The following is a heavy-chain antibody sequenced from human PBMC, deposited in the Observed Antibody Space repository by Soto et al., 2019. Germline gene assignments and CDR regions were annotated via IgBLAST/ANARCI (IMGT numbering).Heavy chain of an antibody. CDR3: ARQTRSVAMVKYFDY. V-gene: IGHV3-33*01. CDR2: IWYDGSNK. Sequence: GGSLRLSCAASGFTFSSYGMHWVRQAPGKGLEWVAVIWYDGSNKYYADSVKGRFTISRDNSKNTLYLQMNSLRAEDTAVYYCARQTRSVAMVKYFDYWGQGTLVTSPQ. D-gene: IGHD5-18*01. J-gene: IGHJ4*02. CDR1: GFTFSSYG.